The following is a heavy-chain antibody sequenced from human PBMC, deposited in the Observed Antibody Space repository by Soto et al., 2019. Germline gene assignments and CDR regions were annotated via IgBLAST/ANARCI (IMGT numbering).Heavy chain of an antibody. CDR2: INPSGGST. CDR3: ASAIVVVPAAHDAFDI. Sequence: ASVKVSCKASGGTFSSYTISWVRQAPGQGLEWMGIINPSGGSTSYAQKFQGRVTMTRDTSTSTVYMELSSLRSEDTAVYYCASAIVVVPAAHDAFDIWGQGTMVTVSS. D-gene: IGHD2-2*01. V-gene: IGHV1-46*03. J-gene: IGHJ3*02. CDR1: GGTFSSYT.